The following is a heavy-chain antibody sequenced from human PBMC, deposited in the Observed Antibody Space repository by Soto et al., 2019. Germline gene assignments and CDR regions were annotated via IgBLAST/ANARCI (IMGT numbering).Heavy chain of an antibody. J-gene: IGHJ4*02. Sequence: QVQLVESGGGVVQPGRSLRLSCAASGFTFSSYVMHWVRQAPGKGLEWVAVKSYDERNKYYVDSVKGRFTISRDNSKNTLSLQMNNLRTEDTAVYYCAKLSDPYYFDSSLEDWGQGTLVTVSS. CDR2: KSYDERNK. D-gene: IGHD3-22*01. V-gene: IGHV3-30*18. CDR1: GFTFSSYV. CDR3: AKLSDPYYFDSSLED.